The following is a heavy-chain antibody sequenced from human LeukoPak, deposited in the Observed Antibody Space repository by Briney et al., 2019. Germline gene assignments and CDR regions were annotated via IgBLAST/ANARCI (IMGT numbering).Heavy chain of an antibody. D-gene: IGHD2-21*01. Sequence: PSETLSLTCTVSGGSISSGGYYWSWIRQPPGKGLEWIGYIYHSGSTYYNPSLKSRVTISVDRSKNQFSLKLSSVTAADTAVYYCVVNIVALGSSFDYWGQGTLVTVSS. CDR2: IYHSGST. J-gene: IGHJ4*02. V-gene: IGHV4-30-2*01. CDR1: GGSISSGGYY. CDR3: VVNIVALGSSFDY.